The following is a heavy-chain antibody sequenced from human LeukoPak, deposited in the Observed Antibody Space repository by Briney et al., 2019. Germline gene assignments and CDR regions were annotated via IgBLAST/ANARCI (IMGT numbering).Heavy chain of an antibody. Sequence: GGSLRLSCAASGFTFSSYDMHWVRQAPGKGLEWVAVISYDGSNKYYADSVKGRFTISRDNSKNTLYLQMNSLRAEDTAVYYCAKDRARNEYYFDYWGQGTLVTVSS. CDR3: AKDRARNEYYFDY. CDR2: ISYDGSNK. V-gene: IGHV3-30*18. CDR1: GFTFSSYD. J-gene: IGHJ4*02. D-gene: IGHD1-1*01.